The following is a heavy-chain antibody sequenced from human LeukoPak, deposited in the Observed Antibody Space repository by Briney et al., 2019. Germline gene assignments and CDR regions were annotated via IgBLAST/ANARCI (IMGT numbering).Heavy chain of an antibody. V-gene: IGHV1-3*04. D-gene: IGHD6-13*01. CDR2: INTGSAKT. J-gene: IGHJ4*02. CDR1: GYSFTNSA. Sequence: GASVKVSCKTSGYSFTNSAVHWVRQAPGQSLEWMGWINTGSAKTKYSENFQGKVMLTRDTSANTAYLELSSLTSEDTAVYYCAREGGVIAAGRLGQFDYWGQGTLVIVSS. CDR3: AREGGVIAAGRLGQFDY.